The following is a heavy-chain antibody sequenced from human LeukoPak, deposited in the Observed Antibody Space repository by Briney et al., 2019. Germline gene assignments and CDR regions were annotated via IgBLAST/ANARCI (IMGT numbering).Heavy chain of an antibody. J-gene: IGHJ5*02. CDR1: GGSISSTHYY. V-gene: IGHV4-39*01. Sequence: PSETLSLTCTVSGGSISSTHYYWGWLRQPPGKGLEWIGSSSYSGNSYYNPSLKSRVTISVDTTKNQFSLRLTSVTATDTAVYYCAHYSAWGQGTLVTVSS. CDR3: AHYSA. CDR2: SSYSGNS. D-gene: IGHD1-26*01.